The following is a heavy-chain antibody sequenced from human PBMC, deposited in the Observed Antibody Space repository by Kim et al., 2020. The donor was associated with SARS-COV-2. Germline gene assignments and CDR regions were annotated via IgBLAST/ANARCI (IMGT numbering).Heavy chain of an antibody. CDR3: AKGASLGIAVAGTTKDY. CDR2: ISWNSGSI. J-gene: IGHJ4*02. D-gene: IGHD6-19*01. CDR1: GFTFDDYA. Sequence: SLRLSCAASGFTFDDYAMHWVRQAPGKGLEWVSGISWNSGSIGYADSVKGRFTISRDNAKNSLYLQMNSLRAEDTALYYCAKGASLGIAVAGTTKDYWGQGTLVTVSS. V-gene: IGHV3-9*01.